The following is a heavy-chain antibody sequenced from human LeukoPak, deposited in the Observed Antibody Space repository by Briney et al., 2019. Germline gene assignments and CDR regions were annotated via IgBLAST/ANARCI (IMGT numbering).Heavy chain of an antibody. CDR1: GFTFSSYG. V-gene: IGHV3-33*01. CDR2: IWYGGSNK. J-gene: IGHJ4*02. CDR3: ARDRRGGNSYFDY. D-gene: IGHD5-18*01. Sequence: GGSLRLSCAASGFTFSSYGMHWVRQAPGKGLEWVAVIWYGGSNKYYADSVKGRFTISRDNSKNTLYLQMNSLRAEDTAVYYCARDRRGGNSYFDYWGQGTLVTVSS.